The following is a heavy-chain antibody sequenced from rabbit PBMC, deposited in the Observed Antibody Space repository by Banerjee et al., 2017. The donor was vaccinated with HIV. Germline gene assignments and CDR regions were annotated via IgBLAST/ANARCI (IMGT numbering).Heavy chain of an antibody. D-gene: IGHD7-1*01. CDR2: IYAGSGYT. CDR1: GFSFSSSYY. J-gene: IGHJ4*01. V-gene: IGHV1S45*01. Sequence: QEQLEESGGDLVKPEGSLTLTCTASGFSFSSSYYMSWVRQAPGKGLEWIGIIYAGSGYTSYASWVNGRFTISKTSSTTVDLKMTSLTAADTATYFCASAPYTTATGYSYILSLWGQGTLVTVS. CDR3: ASAPYTTATGYSYILSL.